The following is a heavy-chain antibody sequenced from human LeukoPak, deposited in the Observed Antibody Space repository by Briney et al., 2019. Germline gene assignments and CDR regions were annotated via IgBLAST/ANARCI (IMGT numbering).Heavy chain of an antibody. J-gene: IGHJ5*02. V-gene: IGHV3-9*01. D-gene: IGHD3-22*01. Sequence: GRSLRLSCAASGFTFDDYAMHWVRQAPGKGLEWVSGISWNSGSIGYADSVKGRFTISRDNAKNSLYLQMNSLRAEDTALYYCAKDSSSGYPNWFDPWGQGTLVTVSS. CDR2: ISWNSGSI. CDR1: GFTFDDYA. CDR3: AKDSSSGYPNWFDP.